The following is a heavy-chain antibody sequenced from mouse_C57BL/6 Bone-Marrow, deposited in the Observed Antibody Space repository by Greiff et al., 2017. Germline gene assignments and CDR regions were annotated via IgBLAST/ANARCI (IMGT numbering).Heavy chain of an antibody. J-gene: IGHJ1*03. CDR3: ARGPYGSSPYWYFDV. V-gene: IGHV1-81*01. Sequence: QVQLQQSGAELARPGASVKLSCKASGYTFTSYGISWVKQRTGQGLEWIGEIYPRSGNTYYNEKFKGKATLTADKSSSTAYMELRSLTSEDSAVYFCARGPYGSSPYWYFDVWGTGTTVTVSS. D-gene: IGHD1-1*01. CDR1: GYTFTSYG. CDR2: IYPRSGNT.